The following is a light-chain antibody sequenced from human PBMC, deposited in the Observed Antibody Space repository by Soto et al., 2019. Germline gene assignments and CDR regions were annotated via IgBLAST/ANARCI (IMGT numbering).Light chain of an antibody. CDR1: TGGVTSGHY. V-gene: IGLV7-46*01. J-gene: IGLJ2*01. CDR2: DTS. CDR3: LLSYATRPV. Sequence: QAVVTQEPSLTVSPGGTVTLTCGSSTGGVTSGHYPYWFQQKPGQAPTTLIYDTSSRHSWTPARFSGSLLGGKAALTLSGAQPEDEAEYYCLLSYATRPVFGGGTKVTVL.